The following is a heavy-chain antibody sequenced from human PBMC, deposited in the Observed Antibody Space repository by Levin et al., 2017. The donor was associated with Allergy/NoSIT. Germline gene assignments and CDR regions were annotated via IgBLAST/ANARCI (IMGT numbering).Heavy chain of an antibody. CDR3: ARDYKYSSSSGFGY. CDR1: GYSFTSYG. V-gene: IGHV1-18*01. Sequence: ASVKVSCKTSGYSFTSYGINWVRQAPGQGLEWMGWISPYNGNTNYAQKFQGRVTMTTEKSTSTVYMDLRSLRSDETAIYYCARDYKYSSSSGFGYWGQGTLVTLSS. CDR2: ISPYNGNT. D-gene: IGHD6-6*01. J-gene: IGHJ4*02.